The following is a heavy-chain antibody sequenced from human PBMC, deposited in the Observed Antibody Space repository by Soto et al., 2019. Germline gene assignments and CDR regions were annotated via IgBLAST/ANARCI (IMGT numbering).Heavy chain of an antibody. V-gene: IGHV1-69*02. J-gene: IGHJ4*02. Sequence: QVHLVQSGPEVKKPGSSVKVSCKASGDAIVKYTFTWVRQAPGQGLEWMGRIVSILGLATYAQNFQGRVAITADKSPNIVYVELCGPASEDSAEYFCVRPAGYDAPVDFWGQGTLVTVSS. CDR1: GDAIVKYT. D-gene: IGHD5-12*01. CDR3: VRPAGYDAPVDF. CDR2: IVSILGLA.